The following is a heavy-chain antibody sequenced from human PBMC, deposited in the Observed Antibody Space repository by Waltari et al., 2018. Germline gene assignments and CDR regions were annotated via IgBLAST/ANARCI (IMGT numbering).Heavy chain of an antibody. D-gene: IGHD1-26*01. CDR2: IYYSGST. Sequence: WSWIRQPPGKGLEWIGYIYYSGSTNYNPSLKSRVTISVDTSKNQFSLKLSSVTAADTAVYYCASTGLTATYAFDIWGQGTMVTVSS. CDR3: ASTGLTATYAFDI. V-gene: IGHV4-59*01. J-gene: IGHJ3*02.